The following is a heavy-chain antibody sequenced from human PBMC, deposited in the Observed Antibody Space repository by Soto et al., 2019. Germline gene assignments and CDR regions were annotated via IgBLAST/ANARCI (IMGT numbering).Heavy chain of an antibody. D-gene: IGHD3-10*01. CDR1: GFTFSSYD. CDR3: VLGGDLDI. CDR2: INDGGGST. J-gene: IGHJ3*02. Sequence: PGGSLRLSCAASGFTFSSYDMSWVRRAPGKGLDWVSAINDGGGSTYYADSVKGRFTISRDNGKNSLYLQMNGLRVEDTALYYCVLGGDLDIWAQGTKVTVSS. V-gene: IGHV3-23*01.